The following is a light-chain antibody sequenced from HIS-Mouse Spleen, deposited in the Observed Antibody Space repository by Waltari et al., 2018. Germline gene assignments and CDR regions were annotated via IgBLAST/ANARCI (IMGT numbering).Light chain of an antibody. V-gene: IGKV1-5*03. CDR2: KAS. J-gene: IGKJ1*01. CDR1: QSISSW. CDR3: QQYNSYPWT. Sequence: DNQMTQSPSTLSASVADRVTITCRASQSISSWLAWYQQKPGKAPKLLIYKASSLESGVPSRFSGSGSGTEFTLTISSLQPDDFATYYCQQYNSYPWTFGQGTKVEIK.